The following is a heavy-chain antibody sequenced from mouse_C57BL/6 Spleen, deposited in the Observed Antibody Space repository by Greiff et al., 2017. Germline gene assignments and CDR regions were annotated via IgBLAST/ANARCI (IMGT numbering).Heavy chain of an antibody. V-gene: IGHV5-6*01. CDR1: GFTFSSYG. CDR3: ARHMITDYYAMDY. CDR2: ISSGGSYT. D-gene: IGHD2-4*01. J-gene: IGHJ4*01. Sequence: EVQGVESGGDLVKPGGSLKLSCAASGFTFSSYGMSWVRQTPDKRLEWVATISSGGSYTYYPDSVKGRFTISRDNAKNTLYLQMSSLKSEDTAMYYCARHMITDYYAMDYWGQGTSVTVSS.